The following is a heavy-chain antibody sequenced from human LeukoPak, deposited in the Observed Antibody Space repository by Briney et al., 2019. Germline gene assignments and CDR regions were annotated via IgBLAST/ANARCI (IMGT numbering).Heavy chain of an antibody. CDR3: AKDLWHEHRRSSGWYHD. Sequence: PGGSLRLSCAASGFTFSSYAMSWVRQAPGKGLEWVSAISGSGGSTYYADSVKGRFTISRNNSKNTPYLQMNSLRAEDTAVYYRAKDLWHEHRRSSGWYHDWGQGTLVTVSS. CDR2: ISGSGGST. J-gene: IGHJ4*02. D-gene: IGHD6-19*01. CDR1: GFTFSSYA. V-gene: IGHV3-23*01.